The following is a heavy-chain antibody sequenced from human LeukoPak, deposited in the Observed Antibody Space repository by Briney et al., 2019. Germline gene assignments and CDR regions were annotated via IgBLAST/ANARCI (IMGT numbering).Heavy chain of an antibody. CDR2: IKQDGGVQ. V-gene: IGHV3-7*04. Sequence: GGSLRLSCAGSGFTFSSYWMNWVRHAPGKGLEWVANIKQDGGVQYYVDSVKGRFTISRDNAKNSLYLEMNSLRVEDTAVYYCTRGMTVAANWFDSWGQGTLVTVSS. CDR1: GFTFSSYW. CDR3: TRGMTVAANWFDS. D-gene: IGHD6-19*01. J-gene: IGHJ5*01.